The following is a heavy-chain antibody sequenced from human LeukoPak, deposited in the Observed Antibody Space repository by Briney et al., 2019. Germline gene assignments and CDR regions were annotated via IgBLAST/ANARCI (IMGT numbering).Heavy chain of an antibody. V-gene: IGHV1-2*02. CDR2: INPNSGGT. CDR1: GYTFTGYY. D-gene: IGHD3-3*01. J-gene: IGHJ4*02. CDR3: ARATLRLDFDY. Sequence: ASVKVSCKASGYTFTGYYMHWVRQAPGQGLEWMGWINPNSGGTNYEQKFQGRVTMTRDTSISTAYMELSRLRSDDTAVYYCARATLRLDFDYWGQGTLVTVSS.